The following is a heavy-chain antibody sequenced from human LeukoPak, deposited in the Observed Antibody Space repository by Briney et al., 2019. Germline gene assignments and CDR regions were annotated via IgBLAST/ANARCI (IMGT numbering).Heavy chain of an antibody. CDR3: AKDPNGDYIGTFDI. Sequence: GGSLRLSCATSQFKFNNYGMTWVRQAPGKGLEWVSSITGSGGRTQYADSVQGRFTISRDNFKNTLYLQMNSLRAEDTAVYYCAKDPNGDYIGTFDIWGQGTMVTVSS. J-gene: IGHJ3*02. V-gene: IGHV3-23*01. D-gene: IGHD4-17*01. CDR1: QFKFNNYG. CDR2: ITGSGGRT.